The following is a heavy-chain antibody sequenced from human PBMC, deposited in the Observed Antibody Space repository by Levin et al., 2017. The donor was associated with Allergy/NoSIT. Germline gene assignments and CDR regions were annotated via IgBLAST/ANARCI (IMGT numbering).Heavy chain of an antibody. CDR2: IYYSGST. Sequence: SETLSLTCTVSGGSVSSGSYYWSWIRQPPGKGLEWIGYIYYSGSTNYNPSLKSRVTISVDTSKNQFSLKLSSVTAADTAVYYCARVGIAVAQGDYWGQGTLVTVSS. V-gene: IGHV4-61*01. J-gene: IGHJ4*02. D-gene: IGHD6-19*01. CDR3: ARVGIAVAQGDY. CDR1: GGSVSSGSYY.